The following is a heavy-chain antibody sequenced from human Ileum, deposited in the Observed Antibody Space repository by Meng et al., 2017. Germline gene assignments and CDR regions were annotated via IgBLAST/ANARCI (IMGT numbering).Heavy chain of an antibody. CDR2: INPSGGST. Sequence: QVQLVQSGPEVKKPWASVKLSCKASGYTFTSHYMHWVRQAPGQGLEWVGIINPSGGSTSYAQKFQGRVTMTRDTSTSIVYMELSSLRSEDTAVYYCARDVVMVPSALYYFDYWGQGTLVTVSS. D-gene: IGHD2-2*01. V-gene: IGHV1-46*01. J-gene: IGHJ4*02. CDR3: ARDVVMVPSALYYFDY. CDR1: GYTFTSHY.